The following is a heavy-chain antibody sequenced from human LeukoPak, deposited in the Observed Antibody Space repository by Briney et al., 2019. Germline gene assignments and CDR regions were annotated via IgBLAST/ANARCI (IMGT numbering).Heavy chain of an antibody. CDR3: ARAPYYYGSGSHIGYFDY. CDR2: IIPIFGTA. J-gene: IGHJ4*02. D-gene: IGHD3-10*01. V-gene: IGHV1-69*13. Sequence: ASVKVSCKASGGTFSSYAISWVRQAPGQGLEWMGGIIPIFGTANYAQKFQGRVTITADEPTSTAYMGLSSLRSEDTAVYYCARAPYYYGSGSHIGYFDYWGQGTLVTVSS. CDR1: GGTFSSYA.